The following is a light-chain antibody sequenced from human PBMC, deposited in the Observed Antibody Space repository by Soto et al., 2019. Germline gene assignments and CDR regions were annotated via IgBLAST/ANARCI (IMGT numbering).Light chain of an antibody. J-gene: IGKJ1*01. V-gene: IGKV3-15*01. Sequence: EIVMTQSPATLSVSPGEGATLSCRASQSVGSDLAWYQQKPGQAPRLLIHGASTRATSNPGRFSGSGSGAEFTLTISSLQSEDFALYYCQQYYDWPPTFGQGTKVDIK. CDR3: QQYYDWPPT. CDR2: GAS. CDR1: QSVGSD.